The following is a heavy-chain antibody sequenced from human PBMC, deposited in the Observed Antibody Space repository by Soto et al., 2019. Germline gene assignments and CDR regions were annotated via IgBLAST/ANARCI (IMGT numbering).Heavy chain of an antibody. CDR2: IYYSGST. J-gene: IGHJ6*02. V-gene: IGHV4-31*03. D-gene: IGHD3-3*01. Sequence: QVQLQESGPGLVKPSQTLSLTCTVSGGSISSGGYYWSWIRQHPGKGLEWIGYIYYSGSTYYNPSLKSRVTISVDTSKNQFSLKLSSVTAADTAVFYCARVFTIFGVDSYGMDVWGQGTTVTVSS. CDR3: ARVFTIFGVDSYGMDV. CDR1: GGSISSGGYY.